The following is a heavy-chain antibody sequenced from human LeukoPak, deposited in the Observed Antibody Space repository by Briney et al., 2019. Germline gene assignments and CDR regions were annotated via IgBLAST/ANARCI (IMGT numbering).Heavy chain of an antibody. CDR2: IYHSGST. CDR1: GGSISSGGYS. D-gene: IGHD2-2*01. CDR3: ARDSLVGYCSSTSCPQTKHYYYYGMDV. Sequence: SQTLSLTCAVSGGSISSGGYSWGWLRQPPGRGLEWIGYIYHSGSTYYNPSLKSRVTISVDRSKNQFSLKLSSVPAADTAVYYCARDSLVGYCSSTSCPQTKHYYYYGMDVWGQGTTVTVSS. J-gene: IGHJ6*02. V-gene: IGHV4-30-2*01.